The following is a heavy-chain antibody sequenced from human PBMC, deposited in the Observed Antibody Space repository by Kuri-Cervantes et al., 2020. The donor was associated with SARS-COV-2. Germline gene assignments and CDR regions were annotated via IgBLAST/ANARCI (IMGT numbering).Heavy chain of an antibody. D-gene: IGHD1-26*01. Sequence: SETLSLTCTVSGGSISSYYWSWIRQPPGKGLEWIGYIYYSGSTNYNPSLKSRVTISVDTSKNQFSLKLSSVTAADTAVYYCARGGRSGSYLYYFDYWGQGTLVTVSS. J-gene: IGHJ4*02. CDR1: GGSISSYY. V-gene: IGHV4-59*01. CDR3: ARGGRSGSYLYYFDY. CDR2: IYYSGST.